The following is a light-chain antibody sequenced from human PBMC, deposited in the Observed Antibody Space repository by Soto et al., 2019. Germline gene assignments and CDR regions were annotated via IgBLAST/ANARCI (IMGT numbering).Light chain of an antibody. V-gene: IGKV3-15*01. Sequence: DIVITQSPATLSVSTGERATLFCRASQSVSSNLAWYQQKPGQAPRLLIYDASTRATGIPARFSGSGSGTEFTLTISSLQSEDFAVYYCQQHNIWPRTFGQGTKVDIK. J-gene: IGKJ1*01. CDR3: QQHNIWPRT. CDR1: QSVSSN. CDR2: DAS.